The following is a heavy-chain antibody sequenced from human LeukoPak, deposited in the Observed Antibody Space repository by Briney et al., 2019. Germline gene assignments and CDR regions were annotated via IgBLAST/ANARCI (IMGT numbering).Heavy chain of an antibody. V-gene: IGHV3-48*02. Sequence: GGSLRLSCAASGFTFSSYSMNWVRQAPGKGLEWVSYISLGGDTIYYAGSVRGRFTISRDAAGNSLYLQMNSLRDEDTAVCYCARILGLTLDYWGQGTLVTVSS. J-gene: IGHJ4*02. CDR2: ISLGGDTI. CDR1: GFTFSSYS. D-gene: IGHD1-14*01. CDR3: ARILGLTLDY.